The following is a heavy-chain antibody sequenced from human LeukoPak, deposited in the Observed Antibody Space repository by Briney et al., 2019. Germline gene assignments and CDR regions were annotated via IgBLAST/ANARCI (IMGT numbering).Heavy chain of an antibody. D-gene: IGHD5-18*01. CDR3: ARDPRDRYRAQDRLYYYMDV. Sequence: PSQTLSLTCTVSGGSISSGSYYWNWIRQPAGKGLEWIGRIYSSGSTNYNPSLKSRVTISVDTSKIQFSLNLSSVTAADTAVYYCARDPRDRYRAQDRLYYYMDVWGKGTTVTVSS. CDR1: GGSISSGSYY. V-gene: IGHV4-61*02. CDR2: IYSSGST. J-gene: IGHJ6*03.